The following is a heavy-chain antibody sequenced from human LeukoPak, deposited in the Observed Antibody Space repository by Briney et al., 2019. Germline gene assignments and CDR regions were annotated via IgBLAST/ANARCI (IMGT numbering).Heavy chain of an antibody. J-gene: IGHJ4*02. CDR3: ARKTPGTSYFDY. CDR2: ISGSGSDI. CDR1: GFIFSSYE. D-gene: IGHD2-15*01. V-gene: IGHV3-48*03. Sequence: GGSLRLSCAASGFIFSSYEVNWVRQAPGKGLEWVSFISGSGSDIYYIDSVKGRFTISRDNAKKSLYLQLNSLRAEGTAVYFCARKTPGTSYFDYWGQGILVTVSS.